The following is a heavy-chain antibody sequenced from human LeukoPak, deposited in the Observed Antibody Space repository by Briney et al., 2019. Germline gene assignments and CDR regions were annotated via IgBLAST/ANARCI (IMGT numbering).Heavy chain of an antibody. CDR1: GFSFSDYY. V-gene: IGHV3-11*06. CDR3: ARVTSGWYKDY. J-gene: IGHJ4*02. CDR2: ISSSSSYT. D-gene: IGHD6-19*01. Sequence: PGGSLRLSCAASGFSFSDYYMTWIRQAPGKGLEWVSYISSSSSYTNYADSEKGRFTISRDNAKNSLYLQMNSLRAEDTAVYYCARVTSGWYKDYWGQGTLVTVSS.